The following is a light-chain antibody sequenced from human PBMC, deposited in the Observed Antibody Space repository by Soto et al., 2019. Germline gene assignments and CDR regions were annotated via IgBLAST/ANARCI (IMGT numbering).Light chain of an antibody. CDR3: LSYADTAYV. CDR2: EVS. CDR1: SSDVGGYNY. J-gene: IGLJ1*01. V-gene: IGLV2-8*01. Sequence: QSALIQPPSVSGSPGQPVTISCAGTSSDVGGYNYVSWYQQYPGKVPKLMIYEVSERPSGVPDRFSGSKSGNTAFLTVSGLQSEDEADYYCLSYADTAYVFGTGTKVTVL.